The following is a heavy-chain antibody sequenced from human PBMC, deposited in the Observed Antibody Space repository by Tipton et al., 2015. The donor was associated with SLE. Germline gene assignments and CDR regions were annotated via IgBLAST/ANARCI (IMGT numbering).Heavy chain of an antibody. CDR3: AKGLESGPSDYGMDV. V-gene: IGHV3-23*01. D-gene: IGHD3-3*01. J-gene: IGHJ6*02. Sequence: GSLRLSCAASGFTFSSYGMSWVRQAPGKGLEWVSVISGSGGSTYYADSVKGRFTISRDNSKNTLYLQMNSLRAEDTAVYYCAKGLESGPSDYGMDVWGQGTTVTVSS. CDR2: ISGSGGST. CDR1: GFTFSSYG.